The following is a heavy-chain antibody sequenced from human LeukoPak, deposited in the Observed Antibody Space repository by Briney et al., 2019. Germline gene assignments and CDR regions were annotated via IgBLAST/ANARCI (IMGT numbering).Heavy chain of an antibody. D-gene: IGHD5-24*01. J-gene: IGHJ4*02. V-gene: IGHV3-23*01. Sequence: GGSLRLSCAASGFTFSSYEMNWVRQAPGKGLEWVSNISGGDVSTYYADSVKGRFTISRDNSKNTLYLQMNSLRADDTAVYYCAKSGYNRFAYWGQGTLVTVSS. CDR3: AKSGYNRFAY. CDR1: GFTFSSYE. CDR2: ISGGDVST.